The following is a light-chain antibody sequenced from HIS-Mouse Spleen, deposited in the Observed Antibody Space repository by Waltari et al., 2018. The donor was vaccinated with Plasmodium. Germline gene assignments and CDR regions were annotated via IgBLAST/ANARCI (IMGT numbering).Light chain of an antibody. Sequence: PPSVSVSPGQTARITCSGDALPKQYAYWYQQKPGQALRLRIYGASTRATGIRARFSGRGSGTEFSLTISSMQSEDFAVYYCQQYNNWPPYTFGQGTKLEIE. CDR3: QQYNNWPPYT. V-gene: IGKV3-15*01. J-gene: IGKJ2*01. CDR1: LPKQYA. CDR2: GAS.